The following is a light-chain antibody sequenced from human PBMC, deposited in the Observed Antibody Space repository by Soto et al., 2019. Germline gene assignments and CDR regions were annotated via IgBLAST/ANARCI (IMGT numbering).Light chain of an antibody. Sequence: EIVLTQSPGTLSLSPRERATLSCRASQSVSSSYLAWYQQKPGQAPRLLIYGVSSRATGIPYRFSGSGSGTDFTLTISRLEPEHFAVYYCQQYGSSPMYTFGQGTKLEIK. CDR3: QQYGSSPMYT. CDR2: GVS. CDR1: QSVSSSY. V-gene: IGKV3-20*01. J-gene: IGKJ2*01.